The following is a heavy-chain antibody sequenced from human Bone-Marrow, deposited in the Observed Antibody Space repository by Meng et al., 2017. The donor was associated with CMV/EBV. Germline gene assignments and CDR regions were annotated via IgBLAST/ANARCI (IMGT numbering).Heavy chain of an antibody. D-gene: IGHD4-23*01. CDR2: IHNSANT. V-gene: IGHV4-39*01. J-gene: IGHJ4*02. CDR3: ARHGGDGGNSCSFDF. Sequence: SETLSLTCTVSADSLSNTNYYWGWIRQPPGKGLEWIGSIHNSANTFRNPSLGSRITMSIDTSKNHFSLKLSSVSVADTAVYYCARHGGDGGNSCSFDFWDQGTLVTVSS. CDR1: ADSLSNTNYY.